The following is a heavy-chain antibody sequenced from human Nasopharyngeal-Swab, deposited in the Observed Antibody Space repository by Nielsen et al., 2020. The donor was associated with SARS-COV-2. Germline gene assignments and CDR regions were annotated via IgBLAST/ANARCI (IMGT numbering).Heavy chain of an antibody. V-gene: IGHV3-30*18. Sequence: GGTLRLSCAASGFTFSIYGMHWVRQAPGKGLEWVAVISYDGNIKSYADSVRGRFLISRDNSHNTLYLQMSRLRTEDRAVYYCAKAFGEDQLAEDAFDAWGQGTMVTVSS. CDR2: ISYDGNIK. CDR1: GFTFSIYG. D-gene: IGHD3-16*01. J-gene: IGHJ3*01. CDR3: AKAFGEDQLAEDAFDA.